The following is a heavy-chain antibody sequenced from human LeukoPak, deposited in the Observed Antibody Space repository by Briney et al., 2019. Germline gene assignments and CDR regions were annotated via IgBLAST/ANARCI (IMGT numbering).Heavy chain of an antibody. Sequence: PSETLSLTCGVYGGSFSGYYWSWIRQPPGKGLEWIGEINYSGSTNYNPSLKSRVTISVDTSKKQFSLRLSSVTAADTAVYYCARGRTVRGDIKFYYYMDVWGKGTTVTVSS. CDR2: INYSGST. CDR3: ARGRTVRGDIKFYYYMDV. J-gene: IGHJ6*03. CDR1: GGSFSGYY. D-gene: IGHD3-10*01. V-gene: IGHV4-34*01.